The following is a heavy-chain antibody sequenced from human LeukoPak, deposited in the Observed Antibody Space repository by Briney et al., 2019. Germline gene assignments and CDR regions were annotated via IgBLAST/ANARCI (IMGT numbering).Heavy chain of an antibody. J-gene: IGHJ5*02. CDR3: ARGVLYDSSGYYLP. Sequence: EALQIFCNGSGDSSISCCIRRWLQQPAKNRQEMVGIISSDAYTNYNPSFQSHVTISADKSISTSYLQWSSLKAADTAVYYCARGVLYDSSGYYLPWGQGTLVTVSS. V-gene: IGHV5-10-1*01. CDR1: GDSSISCC. D-gene: IGHD3-22*01. CDR2: IISSDAYT.